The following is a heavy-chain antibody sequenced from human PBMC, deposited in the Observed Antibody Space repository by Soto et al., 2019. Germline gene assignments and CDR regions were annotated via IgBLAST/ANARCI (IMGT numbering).Heavy chain of an antibody. V-gene: IGHV4-30-4*01. CDR1: FGSISSGDYYY. J-gene: IGHJ6*02. CDR3: ARALIHEWPHYYYGVDV. CDR2: IYYSGST. D-gene: IGHD5-18*01. Sequence: TASAALSLNCTVSFGSISSGDYYYWTWIRQPPGKGLEWIGYIYYSGSTYYNPPLNSRVTISVDTSKNQFSLELSSVTAADTAVYYCARALIHEWPHYYYGVDVWGQGTTVTVSS.